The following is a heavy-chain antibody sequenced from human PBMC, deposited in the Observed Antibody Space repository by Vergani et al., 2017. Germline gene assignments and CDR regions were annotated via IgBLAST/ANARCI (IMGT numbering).Heavy chain of an antibody. V-gene: IGHV4-30-2*01. CDR1: GGSISSGGYS. D-gene: IGHD3-10*01. CDR3: AGIVLLWFGDPPKGWFDP. CDR2: IYHSGST. J-gene: IGHJ5*02. Sequence: QLQLQESGSGLVKPSQTLSLTCAVSGGSISSGGYSWSWIRQPPGKGLEWIGYIYHSGSTYYNPSLKSRVTISVDRSKNQFSLKLSSVTAADTAVYYCAGIVLLWFGDPPKGWFDPWGQGTLVTVSS.